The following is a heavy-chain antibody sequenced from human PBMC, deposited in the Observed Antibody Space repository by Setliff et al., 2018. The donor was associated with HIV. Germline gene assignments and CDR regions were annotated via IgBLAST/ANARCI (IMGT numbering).Heavy chain of an antibody. CDR1: GGSMNDYY. J-gene: IGHJ4*02. Sequence: ASETLSLTCTVSGGSMNDYYWSWIRQTAGKGLEWIGRVYNSGSTNYNPSFMSRVSISVDTSKSQFSLKLRSVTAADTAVYFCARGFSSAFFHEFFDYWGQGTLVTVSS. CDR3: ARGFSSAFFHEFFDY. CDR2: VYNSGST. D-gene: IGHD3-22*01. V-gene: IGHV4-4*07.